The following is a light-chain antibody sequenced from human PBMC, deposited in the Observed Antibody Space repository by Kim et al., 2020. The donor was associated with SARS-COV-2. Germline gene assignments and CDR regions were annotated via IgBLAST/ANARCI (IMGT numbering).Light chain of an antibody. V-gene: IGLV2-14*03. CDR1: SSDVAGYNY. CDR2: DVS. J-gene: IGLJ1*01. CDR3: SSYTSSSTYV. Sequence: GQSITISCTGTSSDVAGYNYVSWYQPHPGKAPKLMIYDVSNRPSGVSNRFSGSKSGNTASLTISGLQAEDEADYYCSSYTSSSTYVFGTGTKVTVL.